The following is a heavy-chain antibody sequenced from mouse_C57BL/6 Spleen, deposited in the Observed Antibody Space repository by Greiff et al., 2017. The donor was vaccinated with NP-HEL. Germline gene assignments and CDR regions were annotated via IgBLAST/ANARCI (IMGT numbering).Heavy chain of an antibody. CDR3: ARDYYGSRYYYAMDY. J-gene: IGHJ4*01. Sequence: EVHLVESGGGLVKPGGSLKLSCAASGFTFSDYGMHWVRQAPEKGLEWVAYISSGSSTIYYADTVKGRFTISRDNAKNTLFLQMTSLRSEDTAMYYCARDYYGSRYYYAMDYWGKGPSVPVSS. V-gene: IGHV5-17*01. CDR1: GFTFSDYG. D-gene: IGHD1-1*01. CDR2: ISSGSSTI.